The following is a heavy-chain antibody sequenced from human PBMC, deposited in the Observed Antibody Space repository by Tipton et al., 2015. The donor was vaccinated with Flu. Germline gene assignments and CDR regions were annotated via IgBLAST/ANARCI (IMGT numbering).Heavy chain of an antibody. CDR1: GGFITSGSYY. D-gene: IGHD3/OR15-3a*01. Sequence: TLSLTCTVSGGFITSGSYYWSWIRQSAGKGLEWIGRIYTTGSTNYNPSLRSRVTISGDTSKNQFSLQLNSVTAADTAVYYCARVGLLTVFGLLIPNHFDPWSQGTLVTVSS. CDR3: ARVGLLTVFGLLIPNHFDP. J-gene: IGHJ5*02. CDR2: IYTTGST. V-gene: IGHV4-61*02.